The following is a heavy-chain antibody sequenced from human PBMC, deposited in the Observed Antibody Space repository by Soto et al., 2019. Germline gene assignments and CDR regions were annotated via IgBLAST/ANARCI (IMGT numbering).Heavy chain of an antibody. CDR2: ISYSGST. J-gene: IGHJ3*01. CDR1: AGSISTFNYY. D-gene: IGHD2-8*01. Sequence: QVQLQESGPGLVRPSQTLSLTCTVSAGSISTFNYYWSWIRQHPEKGLEWIGYISYSGSTFYHSSLKSRVTISLDTSKKPFSLPLTSVTAADTAVYYCARSAQWDGFDPWGQGTMVTVSS. V-gene: IGHV4-31*03. CDR3: ARSAQWDGFDP.